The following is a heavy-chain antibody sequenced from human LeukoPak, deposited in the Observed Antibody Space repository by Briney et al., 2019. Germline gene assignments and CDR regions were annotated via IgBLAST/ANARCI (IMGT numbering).Heavy chain of an antibody. CDR3: ATAPILRGEGGEHYKYGMDV. CDR2: IYHNGTP. D-gene: IGHD2-2*02. Sequence: SETLSLTCAVSVGSISSGNWWSWVRQSPGKGLEWIGEIYHNGTPNYSPSLKSRITISADTFKNHFSLKLTSVTAADTAVYYCATAPILRGEGGEHYKYGMDVWGQGTTVIVSS. J-gene: IGHJ6*02. V-gene: IGHV4-4*02. CDR1: VGSISSGNW.